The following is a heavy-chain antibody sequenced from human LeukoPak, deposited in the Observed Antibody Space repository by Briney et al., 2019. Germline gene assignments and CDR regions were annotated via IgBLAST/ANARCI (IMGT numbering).Heavy chain of an antibody. V-gene: IGHV3-21*01. D-gene: IGHD3-10*01. CDR3: ARTLGMVRGSFDY. J-gene: IGHJ4*02. CDR1: GFTFSSYS. Sequence: GGSLRLSCAASGFTFSSYSMNWVRQAPGKGLEWVSSISSRSSYIYYADSVKGRFTISRDNAKNSLYLQMNSLRAEDTAVYYCARTLGMVRGSFDYWGQGTLVTVSS. CDR2: ISSRSSYI.